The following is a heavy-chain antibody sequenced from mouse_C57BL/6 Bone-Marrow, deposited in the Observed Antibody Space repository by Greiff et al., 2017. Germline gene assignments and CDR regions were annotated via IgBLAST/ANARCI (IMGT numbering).Heavy chain of an antibody. CDR2: IYPRSGNT. CDR3: ASGGLRVY. Sequence: QVHVKQSGAELARPGASVKLSCKASGYTFTSYGISWVKQRTGQGLEWIGEIYPRSGNTYYNEKFKGKATLTADKSASTAYMELRSLTSEDSAVYFCASGGLRVYWGQGTTRTVSS. D-gene: IGHD2-4*01. CDR1: GYTFTSYG. V-gene: IGHV1-81*01. J-gene: IGHJ2*01.